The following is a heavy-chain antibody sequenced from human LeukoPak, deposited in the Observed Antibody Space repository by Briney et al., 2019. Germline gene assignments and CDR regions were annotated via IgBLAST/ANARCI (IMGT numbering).Heavy chain of an antibody. CDR3: ARGPRFGELLWHWFDP. Sequence: SETLSLTCTVSDYSISSGYYWGWIRQPPGKGLEWIGSMYHSGSTYYNPPLKSRVTISEDTCKNQFSLKLRSVTAADTAVYYCARGPRFGELLWHWFDPWGQGTLVTVSS. V-gene: IGHV4-38-2*02. J-gene: IGHJ5*02. D-gene: IGHD3-10*01. CDR1: DYSISSGYY. CDR2: MYHSGST.